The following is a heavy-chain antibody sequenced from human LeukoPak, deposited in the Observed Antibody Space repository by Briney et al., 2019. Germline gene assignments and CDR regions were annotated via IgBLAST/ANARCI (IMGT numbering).Heavy chain of an antibody. CDR2: INPNSGGT. V-gene: IGHV1-2*02. CDR1: GYTFTGSY. CDR3: ASRFCGGGTCYSGLAY. J-gene: IGHJ4*02. Sequence: ASVKVSCKASGYTFTGSYMHWVRQAPGQGLEWMGWINPNSGGTNYAQKFQGRVTMTRDTSISSIYMELSRLRSDDTAVYYCASRFCGGGTCYSGLAYWGQGTLVTVSS. D-gene: IGHD2-15*01.